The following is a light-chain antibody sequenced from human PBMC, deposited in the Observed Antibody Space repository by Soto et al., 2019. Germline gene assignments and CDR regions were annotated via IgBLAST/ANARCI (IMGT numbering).Light chain of an antibody. CDR1: RSVNNF. V-gene: IGKV3-11*01. Sequence: EIVLTQSPVPLSLSPGARATLSCRATRSVNNFVAWYQQKPGQAPSLLISDASNRATGIPDRFSGSGSGTDFTLTINSLEPEDFAVYFCHQRAGWPPTFGGGTKVDI. CDR3: HQRAGWPPT. J-gene: IGKJ4*01. CDR2: DAS.